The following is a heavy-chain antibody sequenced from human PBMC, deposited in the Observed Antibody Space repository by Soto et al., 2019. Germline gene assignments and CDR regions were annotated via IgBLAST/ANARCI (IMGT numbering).Heavy chain of an antibody. CDR1: GYVFTSYY. D-gene: IGHD5-12*01. CDR2: INPNSGDT. V-gene: IGHV1-2*02. CDR3: LGGVATTGHYYGMDV. Sequence: ASVKVSCKASGYVFTSYYLHWARQAPGQGLEWMGWINPNSGDTYYAQNFEARVTPTRDTSTNTASMELRRLRSADTAVYYCLGGVATTGHYYGMDVWGQGTTVTVSS. J-gene: IGHJ6*02.